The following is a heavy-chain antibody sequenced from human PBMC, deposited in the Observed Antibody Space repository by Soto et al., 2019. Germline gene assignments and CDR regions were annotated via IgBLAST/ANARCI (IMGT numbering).Heavy chain of an antibody. V-gene: IGHV4-59*08. Sequence: QVQLQESGPGLVKPSETLSLTCTVSGGSISSYYWSWIRQPPGKGLEWIGYIDYSGSTNYHPSLKGRVTISVATSKNQLSLKLSSVTAADTAVYYCARHYDILTGYYIPYYFDYWGQGTLVTVSS. D-gene: IGHD3-9*01. J-gene: IGHJ4*02. CDR3: ARHYDILTGYYIPYYFDY. CDR1: GGSISSYY. CDR2: IDYSGST.